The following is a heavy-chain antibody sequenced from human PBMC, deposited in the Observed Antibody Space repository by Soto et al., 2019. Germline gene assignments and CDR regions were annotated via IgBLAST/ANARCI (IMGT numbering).Heavy chain of an antibody. CDR1: GYIFTNYG. D-gene: IGHD6-13*01. Sequence: ASVKVSCKASGYIFTNYGITWVRQAPGQGLEWMGWISTYNGNTNYAQKFQGRVTMTEDTSTDTAYMELSSLRSEDTAVYYCATWPPYSSSWYSDYWGQGTLVTVSS. CDR3: ATWPPYSSSWYSDY. V-gene: IGHV1-18*01. CDR2: ISTYNGNT. J-gene: IGHJ4*02.